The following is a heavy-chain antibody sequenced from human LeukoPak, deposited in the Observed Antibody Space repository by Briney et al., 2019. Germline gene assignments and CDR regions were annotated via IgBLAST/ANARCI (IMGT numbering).Heavy chain of an antibody. CDR3: ARVLRGLYNLGD. CDR1: GFSLSISG. Sequence: GGSLRLSCEASGFSLSISGMNWVRQAPGKGLELISYISSSSDLMSYVDSVKGRFTVSRDNAKNSLFLQMNSLRDEDTAVYYCARVLRGLYNLGDWGQGTLVTVSS. D-gene: IGHD3-10*01. V-gene: IGHV3-48*02. J-gene: IGHJ4*02. CDR2: ISSSSDLM.